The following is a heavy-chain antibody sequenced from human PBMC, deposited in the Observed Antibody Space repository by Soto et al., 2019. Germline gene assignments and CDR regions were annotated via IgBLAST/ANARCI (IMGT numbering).Heavy chain of an antibody. CDR2: IYYTGST. CDR1: GGSISSYH. V-gene: IGHV4-59*08. Sequence: SETLSLTCTVSGGSISSYHWSWIRQPPGKGLEWIGYIYYTGSTNYNASLKSRVTMSIDTSKNQFSLKLSSVTAADTAVYYCARSGGATELDYWGQRPLVTVSS. J-gene: IGHJ4*02. CDR3: ARSGGATELDY. D-gene: IGHD4-4*01.